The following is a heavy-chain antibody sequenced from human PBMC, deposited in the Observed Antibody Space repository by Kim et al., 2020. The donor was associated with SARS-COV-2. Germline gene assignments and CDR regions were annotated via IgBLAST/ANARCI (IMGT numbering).Heavy chain of an antibody. CDR1: GFTFSSYW. Sequence: GGSLRLSCAASGFTFSSYWMSWVRQAPGKGLEWVANIKQDGSEKYYVDSVKGRFTISRDNAKNSLYLQMNSLRAEDTAVYYCARDRMVRGVIEDYWGQGTLVTVSS. J-gene: IGHJ4*02. CDR3: ARDRMVRGVIEDY. D-gene: IGHD3-10*01. V-gene: IGHV3-7*01. CDR2: IKQDGSEK.